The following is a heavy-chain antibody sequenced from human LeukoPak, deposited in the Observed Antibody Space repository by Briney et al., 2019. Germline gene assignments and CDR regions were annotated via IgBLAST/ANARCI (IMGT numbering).Heavy chain of an antibody. V-gene: IGHV3-23*01. D-gene: IGHD6-13*01. J-gene: IGHJ3*02. Sequence: GGSLRLSCAASGFTFSSYAMSWVRQAPGKGLEWVSAISGSGGSTYYADSVKSRFTISRDNSKNTLYLQMNSLRAEDTAVYYCAKGLEQQLDAFDIWGQGTMVTVSS. CDR2: ISGSGGST. CDR1: GFTFSSYA. CDR3: AKGLEQQLDAFDI.